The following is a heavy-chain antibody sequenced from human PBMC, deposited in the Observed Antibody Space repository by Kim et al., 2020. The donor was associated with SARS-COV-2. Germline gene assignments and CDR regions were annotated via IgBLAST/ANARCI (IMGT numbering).Heavy chain of an antibody. D-gene: IGHD2-2*02. CDR1: GVSISAYY. CDR3: ARPRDTFDAFDI. CDR2: IHYSGST. J-gene: IGHJ3*02. V-gene: IGHV4-59*01. Sequence: SETLSLTCRVSGVSISAYYWSWIRQLPGKGLEWIAFIHYSGSTNYNPSLENRVTTLVDTSKNQFSLQPTSVTAADTAVYFCARPRDTFDAFDIWGQGTMVAVSS.